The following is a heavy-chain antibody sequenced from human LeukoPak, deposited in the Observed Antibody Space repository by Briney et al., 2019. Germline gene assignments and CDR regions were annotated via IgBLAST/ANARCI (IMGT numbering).Heavy chain of an antibody. CDR2: ISGSGGST. Sequence: GGSLRLSCAASGFTFSSYAMSWVRQAPGKGREGVTAISGSGGSTYYADAVKGRFTMSRDNSKNTLYLQMNSLRAEDTAVYYCAKDEKAIVVVPAAISFYFDYWGQGTLVTVSS. J-gene: IGHJ4*02. V-gene: IGHV3-23*01. CDR3: AKDEKAIVVVPAAISFYFDY. CDR1: GFTFSSYA. D-gene: IGHD2-2*02.